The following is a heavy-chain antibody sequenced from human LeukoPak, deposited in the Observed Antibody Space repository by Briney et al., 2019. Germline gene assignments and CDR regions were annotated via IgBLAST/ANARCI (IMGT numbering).Heavy chain of an antibody. D-gene: IGHD6-13*01. J-gene: IGHJ4*02. CDR3: AREVVAAAGTVDY. Sequence: GASVKVSCKASGYTFTSYDINWVRQATGQGLEWMGWMNPNSGNTGYAQKFQGRVTMTRNTSISTAYMELSSLRSEDTAVYYCAREVVAAAGTVDYWGQGALVIVSS. CDR1: GYTFTSYD. V-gene: IGHV1-8*02. CDR2: MNPNSGNT.